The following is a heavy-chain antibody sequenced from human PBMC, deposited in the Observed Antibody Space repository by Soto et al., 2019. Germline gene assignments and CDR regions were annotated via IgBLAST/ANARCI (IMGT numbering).Heavy chain of an antibody. CDR3: GRDLHIAAADY. D-gene: IGHD6-13*01. Sequence: EVQLVESGGGLVQXGXSLRLSCAASGFTFSSYWMHWVRQTPGKGLVWVSRIKGDGSHTNYADSVKARFTVSRDNAKNTLFPEMNSLTAEDTTVYYCGRDLHIAAADYWGQGTLVTVSS. CDR1: GFTFSSYW. V-gene: IGHV3-74*01. J-gene: IGHJ4*02. CDR2: IKGDGSHT.